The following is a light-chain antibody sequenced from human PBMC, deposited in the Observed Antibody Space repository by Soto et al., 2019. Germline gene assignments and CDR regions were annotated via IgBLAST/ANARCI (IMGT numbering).Light chain of an antibody. CDR1: EDIRTS. CDR3: QHYNNLPPFT. Sequence: DIQMTQAPSSLSASVGARVSITCQASEDIRTSLCWFQHNPGRAPKLLIYGASYLETGVPSRFRGSGSGTDFTRTRSSLQPEDSATYYCQHYNNLPPFTFGPGTIVDVK. CDR2: GAS. V-gene: IGKV1-33*01. J-gene: IGKJ3*01.